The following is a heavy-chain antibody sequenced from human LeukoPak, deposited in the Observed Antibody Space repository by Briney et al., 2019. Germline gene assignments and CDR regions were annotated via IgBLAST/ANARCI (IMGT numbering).Heavy chain of an antibody. CDR1: GFTFSLHW. D-gene: IGHD6-19*01. CDR3: AREGGSGWSLDY. V-gene: IGHV3-7*03. J-gene: IGHJ4*02. Sequence: GGSLRLSCAASGFTFSLHWMTWFRQAPGKGLEWVANIKQDETEKYYVGSVKGRFTISRDNAKNSLYLQMNSLRADDTAVYYCAREGGSGWSLDYWGRGTLVTVSS. CDR2: IKQDETEK.